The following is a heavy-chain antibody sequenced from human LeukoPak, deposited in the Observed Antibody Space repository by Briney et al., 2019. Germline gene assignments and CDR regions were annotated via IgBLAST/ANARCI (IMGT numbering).Heavy chain of an antibody. Sequence: GGSLRLSCAASGFTFSSYAMHWVRQAPGKGLEWVAVISYDGSNKYYADSVKGRFTISRDNSKNTLYLQMNSLRVEDTAVYYCARDVNHYFDYWGQGTLVTVSS. D-gene: IGHD1-14*01. CDR2: ISYDGSNK. CDR1: GFTFSSYA. J-gene: IGHJ4*02. V-gene: IGHV3-30-3*01. CDR3: ARDVNHYFDY.